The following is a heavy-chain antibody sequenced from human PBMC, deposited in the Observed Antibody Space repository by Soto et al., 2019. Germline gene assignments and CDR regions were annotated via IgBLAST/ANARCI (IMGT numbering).Heavy chain of an antibody. CDR2: IIPIFGTA. Sequence: QVQLVQSGAEVKKPGSSVKVSCRASGGPFSSYAISWVRQAPGQGLEWMGGIIPIFGTANYAQKFQGRVTITADKSTSTAQMELSSLRSGDTAVYYCARHRGTIWSGYHSPVRFEYYGMDVWGQGTTVTVSS. V-gene: IGHV1-69*06. CDR1: GGPFSSYA. D-gene: IGHD3-3*01. J-gene: IGHJ6*02. CDR3: ARHRGTIWSGYHSPVRFEYYGMDV.